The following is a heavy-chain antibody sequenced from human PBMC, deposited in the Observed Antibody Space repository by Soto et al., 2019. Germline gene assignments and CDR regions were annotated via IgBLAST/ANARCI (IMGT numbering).Heavy chain of an antibody. V-gene: IGHV4-31*03. Sequence: SETLSLTCTVSGGSISSVADYWSWIRHHLGKGLEFVGYISYSGTTYYNPSLKSRVTISVDTSKSQFSLRLGSVTAADTAVYYCARASLFAGNLVPLPLDIWGQGTMVTVSS. CDR3: ARASLFAGNLVPLPLDI. CDR2: ISYSGTT. D-gene: IGHD2-21*01. CDR1: GGSISSVADY. J-gene: IGHJ3*02.